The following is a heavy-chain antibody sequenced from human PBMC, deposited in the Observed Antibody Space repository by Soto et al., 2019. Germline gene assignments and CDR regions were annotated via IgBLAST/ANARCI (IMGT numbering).Heavy chain of an antibody. J-gene: IGHJ4*02. CDR3: ARGKVAAGFDY. D-gene: IGHD6-13*01. Sequence: GVLRLSCAASGFTFRDHWMHWVRQAPGKGLVWVSRINSDGSTTTYADSVTGRFTISRDNAKNTLYLQMNSLRAEDTAVYFCARGKVAAGFDYWGQGALVTVSS. V-gene: IGHV3-74*01. CDR1: GFTFRDHW. CDR2: INSDGSTT.